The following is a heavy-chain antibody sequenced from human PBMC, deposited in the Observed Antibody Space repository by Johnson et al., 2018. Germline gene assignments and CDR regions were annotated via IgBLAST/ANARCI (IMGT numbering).Heavy chain of an antibody. D-gene: IGHD1-14*01. CDR3: ARARGTPSRDAFDI. CDR2: TRNNANSYPT. CDR1: GFTFSDHY. J-gene: IGHJ3*02. Sequence: VQLVESGGGLVQPGGSLRLSCAASGFTFSDHYMDWVRQAPVKGLEWVGRTRNNANSYPTEYAASVKGRFTISRDDSKHSLYLQMNSLKTEDTAVYYCARARGTPSRDAFDIWGQGTMVTVSS. V-gene: IGHV3-72*01.